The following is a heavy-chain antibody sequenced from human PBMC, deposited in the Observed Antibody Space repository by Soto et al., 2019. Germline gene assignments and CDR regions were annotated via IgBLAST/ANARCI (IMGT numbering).Heavy chain of an antibody. Sequence: GGSLRLSCAASGFTFSSYAMSWVRQAPGKGLEWVSTISGSGASTYYADSVKGRFTISRDNSKNTLYLQMYSLRAEDTAVYYCAKGNRVGVAGDVDYWGQGTLVTVSS. J-gene: IGHJ4*02. CDR2: ISGSGAST. CDR1: GFTFSSYA. V-gene: IGHV3-23*01. D-gene: IGHD6-19*01. CDR3: AKGNRVGVAGDVDY.